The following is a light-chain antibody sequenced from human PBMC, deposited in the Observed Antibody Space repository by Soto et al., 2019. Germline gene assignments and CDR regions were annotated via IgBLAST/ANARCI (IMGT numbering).Light chain of an antibody. Sequence: DIQMTQSPSSLSASVGDRVTITCRASQSISSYLNWYQQKPGKAPKLLIYAAISLQSGVPTRFSGSGAGTDFPLTISSLQPEDFATYYCQHSYSTPPPTFGGGTKVEIK. J-gene: IGKJ4*01. CDR3: QHSYSTPPPT. CDR2: AAI. CDR1: QSISSY. V-gene: IGKV1-39*01.